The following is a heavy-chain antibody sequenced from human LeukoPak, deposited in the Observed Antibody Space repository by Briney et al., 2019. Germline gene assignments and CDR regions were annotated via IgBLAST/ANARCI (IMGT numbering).Heavy chain of an antibody. Sequence: TSETLSLTCAVYGGSFSGYYWSWIRQPPGKGLEWIGEINHSGSTNYNPSLKSRVTISVDTSKNQFSLKLSSVTAADTAVYYCARDRWLDFWGQGTLVTVSS. CDR3: ARDRWLDF. CDR1: GGSFSGYY. V-gene: IGHV4-34*01. D-gene: IGHD6-19*01. CDR2: INHSGST. J-gene: IGHJ4*02.